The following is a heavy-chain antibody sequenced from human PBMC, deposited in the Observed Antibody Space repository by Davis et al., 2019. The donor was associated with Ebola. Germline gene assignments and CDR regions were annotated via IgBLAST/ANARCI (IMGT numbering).Heavy chain of an antibody. CDR1: GGTFSSYA. D-gene: IGHD5-18*01. V-gene: IGHV1-69*13. J-gene: IGHJ5*02. Sequence: SVKVSCKASGGTFSSYAISWVRQAPGQGLEWMGGIIPIFGTANYAQKFQGRVTITADESTSTAYMELSSLRSEDTAVYYCARNVDTAIIGGWFDPWGQGTLVTVSS. CDR3: ARNVDTAIIGGWFDP. CDR2: IIPIFGTA.